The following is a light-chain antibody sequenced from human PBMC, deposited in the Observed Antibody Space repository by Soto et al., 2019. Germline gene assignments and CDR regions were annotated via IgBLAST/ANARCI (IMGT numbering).Light chain of an antibody. Sequence: QSVLAQPPSASGTPGQRVTISCSGSSSSIGDNYIYWYQLLPGTAPKLLIYRNNQRPSGVPDRFSGSKSGTSASLAISGLRSEDEADYYCAAWDDSLSGWVFGGGTQLTVL. V-gene: IGLV1-47*01. CDR1: SSSIGDNY. CDR3: AAWDDSLSGWV. J-gene: IGLJ3*02. CDR2: RNN.